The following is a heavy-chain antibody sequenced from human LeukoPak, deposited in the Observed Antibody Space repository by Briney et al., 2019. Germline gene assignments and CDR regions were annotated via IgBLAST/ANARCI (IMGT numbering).Heavy chain of an antibody. D-gene: IGHD3-10*01. J-gene: IGHJ6*02. V-gene: IGHV3-48*03. CDR2: VNSRNTI. CDR3: VSGAAMDV. Sequence: PGGSLRLSCIGSGFTFSSAELNWVRQAPATGLEWLSFVNSRNTIYYLDSVKGRFTISRDNAKNSLYLQMKSLRVEDTAVYYCVSGAAMDVWGQGTTVTVSS. CDR1: GFTFSSAE.